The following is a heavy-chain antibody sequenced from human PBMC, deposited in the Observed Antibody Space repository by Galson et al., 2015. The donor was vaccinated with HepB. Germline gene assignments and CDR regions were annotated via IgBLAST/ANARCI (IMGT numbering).Heavy chain of an antibody. V-gene: IGHV3-30-3*01. J-gene: IGHJ4*02. CDR3: ATDPYSGAYPGFFDY. CDR2: ISYDGSNK. Sequence: SLRLSCAASGFTFSSYVMHWVRQAPGKGLEWVTFISYDGSNKYYADSVKGRFIISRDNSKSTLYLQMNSLRPEDTAVYFCATDPYSGAYPGFFDYWGQGTLVTVSS. D-gene: IGHD1-26*01. CDR1: GFTFSSYV.